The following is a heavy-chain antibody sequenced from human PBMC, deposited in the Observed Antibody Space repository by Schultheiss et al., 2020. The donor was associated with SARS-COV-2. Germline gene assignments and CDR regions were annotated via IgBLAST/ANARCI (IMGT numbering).Heavy chain of an antibody. V-gene: IGHV4-39*07. CDR3: ARWARYCSSTSCYYEGWFDP. Sequence: SETLSLTCTVSGGSISSSPYYWGWIRQPPGKGLEWIGEINHSGSTNYNPSLKSRVTISVDTSKNQFSLRLNSVTAADTAVYYCARWARYCSSTSCYYEGWFDPWGQGTLVTVSS. J-gene: IGHJ5*02. CDR1: GGSISSSPYY. D-gene: IGHD2-2*01. CDR2: INHSGST.